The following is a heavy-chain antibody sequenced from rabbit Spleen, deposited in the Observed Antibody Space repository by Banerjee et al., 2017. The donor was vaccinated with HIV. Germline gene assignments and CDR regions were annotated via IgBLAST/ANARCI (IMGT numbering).Heavy chain of an antibody. V-gene: IGHV1S40*01. CDR1: GFSFSTIYW. D-gene: IGHD8-1*01. Sequence: QSLEESGGDLVKPGASLTLPCPASGFSFSTIYWIYWVRQAPGKGLEWIGYIDPVFGITYYANWVNGRFSISRENAQNTVFLQMTSLTAADTSTYCCARDGAGGSYFALWGQGTLVTFS. CDR3: ARDGAGGSYFAL. CDR2: IDPVFGIT. J-gene: IGHJ3*01.